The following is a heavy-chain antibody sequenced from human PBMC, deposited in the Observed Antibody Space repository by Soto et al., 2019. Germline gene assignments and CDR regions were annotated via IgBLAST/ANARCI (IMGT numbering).Heavy chain of an antibody. V-gene: IGHV3-33*01. Sequence: QVQLVESGGGVVQPGRSLRLSCAASEFTFSRHGMHWVRQAPGKGLQWVGVIWSDGSNEVYADSVKGRFIISRDKSKNILYLQMNSLRAEDRAVYYCARERTFGDNKHNYMDVWGTGITVTVSS. D-gene: IGHD3-10*01. CDR3: ARERTFGDNKHNYMDV. CDR1: EFTFSRHG. CDR2: IWSDGSNE. J-gene: IGHJ6*03.